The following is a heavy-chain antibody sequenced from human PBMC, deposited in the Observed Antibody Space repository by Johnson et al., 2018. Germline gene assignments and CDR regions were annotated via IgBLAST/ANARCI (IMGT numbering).Heavy chain of an antibody. J-gene: IGHJ3*02. CDR1: GVTISSNA. CDR3: AIDMGSYYGCDI. Sequence: QVQLVQSGAEVKKPGSSVKVSCMASGVTISSNAISWVRQAPGQGLEWLGVIIPIFGTTFYAQQLQGRVTIIADESTNTASMELSSLRSEDTALYYCAIDMGSYYGCDIWGQGTMVTVFS. V-gene: IGHV1-69*12. CDR2: IIPIFGTT. D-gene: IGHD3-10*01.